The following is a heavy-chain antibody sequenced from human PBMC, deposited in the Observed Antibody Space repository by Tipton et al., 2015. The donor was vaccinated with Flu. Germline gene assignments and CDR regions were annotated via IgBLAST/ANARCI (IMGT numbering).Heavy chain of an antibody. V-gene: IGHV2-5*02. Sequence: LVKPTQTLTLTCTFSGFSPSTSGVGVGWIRQPPGKALEWLALIYWDDDKRYSPSLKSRLTITKDTSKNQVVLTMTNMDPVDTATYYCAPSSFYDYVWGSYDYWGQGTLVTVSS. D-gene: IGHD3-16*01. CDR3: APSSFYDYVWGSYDY. J-gene: IGHJ4*02. CDR2: IYWDDDK. CDR1: GFSPSTSGVG.